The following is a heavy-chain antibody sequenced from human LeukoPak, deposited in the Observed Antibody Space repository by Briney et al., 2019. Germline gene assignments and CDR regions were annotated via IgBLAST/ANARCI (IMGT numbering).Heavy chain of an antibody. J-gene: IGHJ4*02. V-gene: IGHV4-39*02. Sequence: SETLALTCSVSGGSISSSSYYWGWIRQSPGKGLEWIGSMYYRGTTYENSSLKSRLTLSIDASNNQFSLKLTSVTAADTAVYFCAREYSRSVVAGSRPDLWGQGLLVTVSS. CDR2: MYYRGTT. CDR1: GGSISSSSYY. CDR3: AREYSRSVVAGSRPDL. D-gene: IGHD2-21*01.